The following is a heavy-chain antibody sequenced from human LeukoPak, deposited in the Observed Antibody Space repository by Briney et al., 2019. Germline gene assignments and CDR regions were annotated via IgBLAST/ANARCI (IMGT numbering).Heavy chain of an antibody. D-gene: IGHD6-19*01. CDR3: ARLGSSGWYYFDY. V-gene: IGHV4-61*01. J-gene: IGHJ4*02. Sequence: PSETLSLTCSVSGGSVSSGISYWSWIRQPPGEGLEWIAYISDSGGSDYNPSLRGRVTISLDTSKNQFSLKLSSVTAADTAVYYCARLGSSGWYYFDYWGQGTLVTVSS. CDR1: GGSVSSGISY. CDR2: ISDSGGS.